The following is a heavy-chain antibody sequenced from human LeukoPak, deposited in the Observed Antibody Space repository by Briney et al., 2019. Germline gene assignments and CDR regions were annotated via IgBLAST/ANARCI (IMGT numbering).Heavy chain of an antibody. D-gene: IGHD6-19*01. CDR1: GFNVIGFY. J-gene: IGHJ4*02. CDR3: ANRYTGGWYRGFDY. Sequence: GGSLRLSCAASGFNVIGFYMSWVRQAPGKGLEWVSLIYAGDNIYYTDSVKGRFTISRDNSKNTLYLQMNSLRADDTAVYYCANRYTGGWYRGFDYWGQGTLVTVSS. CDR2: IYAGDNI. V-gene: IGHV3-53*01.